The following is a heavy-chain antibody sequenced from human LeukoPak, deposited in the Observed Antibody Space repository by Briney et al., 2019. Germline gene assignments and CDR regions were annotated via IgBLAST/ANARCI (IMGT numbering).Heavy chain of an antibody. J-gene: IGHJ4*02. Sequence: GGSLRLSCAAAGFTFSSYSMNWVRQAPGKGLEWVSYISSSSNTIYYADSVKGRFTISRDNAKNSLYLQMNSLRAEDTAVYYCARGDCSGGSCYLSLTTIDYWGQGTLVTVSS. V-gene: IGHV3-48*01. CDR2: ISSSSNTI. CDR3: ARGDCSGGSCYLSLTTIDY. D-gene: IGHD2-15*01. CDR1: GFTFSSYS.